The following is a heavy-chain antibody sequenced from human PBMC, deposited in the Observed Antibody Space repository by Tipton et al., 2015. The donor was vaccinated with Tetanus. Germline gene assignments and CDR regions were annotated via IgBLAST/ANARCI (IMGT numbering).Heavy chain of an antibody. CDR2: IYYSGST. J-gene: IGHJ4*02. CDR3: IGYDYGDYYFDY. CDR1: GGSINNGSFY. D-gene: IGHD4-17*01. Sequence: LRLSCTVSGGSINNGSFYWGWIRQPPGKGLEWVGSIYYSGSTYYNPSLKSRVTISIDTSKNQFSLKLNSVTAADTAVYFCIGYDYGDYYFDYWGQGTLVTVSP. V-gene: IGHV4-39*01.